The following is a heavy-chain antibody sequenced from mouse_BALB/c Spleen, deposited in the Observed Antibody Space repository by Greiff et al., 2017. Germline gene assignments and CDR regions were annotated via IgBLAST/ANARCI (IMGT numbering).Heavy chain of an antibody. CDR1: GFTFSSYG. V-gene: IGHV5-6-3*01. CDR2: INSNGGST. D-gene: IGHD1-2*01. J-gene: IGHJ4*01. CDR3: AREIITTATYAMDY. Sequence: EVQLVESGGGLVQPGGSLKLSCAASGFTFSSYGMSWVRQTPDKRLELVATINSNGGSTYYPDSVKGRFTISRDNAKNTLYLQMSSLKSEDTAMYYCAREIITTATYAMDYWGQGTSVTVSS.